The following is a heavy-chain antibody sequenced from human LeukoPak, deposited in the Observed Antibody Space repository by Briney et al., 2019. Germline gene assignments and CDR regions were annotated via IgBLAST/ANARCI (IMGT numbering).Heavy chain of an antibody. J-gene: IGHJ4*02. CDR3: ARQYYYDSSGYFDY. D-gene: IGHD3-22*01. Sequence: PSQTVGLTCTVSGDSISDYYWSWIRQPPGKGLEWIGYIYYSGSANYNPSLKSRVTISVDTSKNQFSLKLSSVTAADTAVYYCARQYYYDSSGYFDYWGQGSLVPVSS. V-gene: IGHV4-59*08. CDR2: IYYSGSA. CDR1: GDSISDYY.